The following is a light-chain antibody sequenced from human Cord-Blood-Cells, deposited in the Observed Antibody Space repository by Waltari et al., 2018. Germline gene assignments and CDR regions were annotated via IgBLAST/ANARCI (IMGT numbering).Light chain of an antibody. CDR1: QSVLYSSNNKNY. CDR2: WAS. CDR3: QQYYSTPT. V-gene: IGKV4-1*01. J-gene: IGKJ1*01. Sequence: DLVMTQSPDYLAVSLGERATINCKSSQSVLYSSNNKNYLAWYQQKPGQPPKLLMYWASTRESGVPDRFSGSGSGTDFTLTISSLQAEDVAVYYCQQYYSTPTFGQGTKVEIK.